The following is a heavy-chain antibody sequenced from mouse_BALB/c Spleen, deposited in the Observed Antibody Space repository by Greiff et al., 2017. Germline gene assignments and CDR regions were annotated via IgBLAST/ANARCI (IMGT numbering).Heavy chain of an antibody. CDR2: INSNGGST. V-gene: IGHV5-6-2*01. CDR1: GFTFSSYY. D-gene: IGHD2-10*02. CDR3: ARQRYGNYEYFDV. Sequence: EVNLVESGGGLVKLGGSLKLSCAASGFTFSSYYMSWVRQTPEKRLELVAAINSNGGSTYYPDTVKGRFTISRDNAKNTLYLQMSSLKSEDTALYYCARQRYGNYEYFDVWGAGTTVTVSS. J-gene: IGHJ1*01.